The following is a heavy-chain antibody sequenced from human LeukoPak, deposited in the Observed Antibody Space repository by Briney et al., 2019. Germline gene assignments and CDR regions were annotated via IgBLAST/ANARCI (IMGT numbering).Heavy chain of an antibody. J-gene: IGHJ5*01. V-gene: IGHV3-23*01. CDR1: GFTFSLYA. CDR2: ISGSGDNT. Sequence: GGSLRLSCVASGFTFSLYAMSWVRQAPGKGLGWISAISGSGDNTYYAESVKGRFTISRDNSKNTLYLRMKSLRAEDTAIYYCAKESTVTPGNVNWFDSWGQGTLVTVSS. CDR3: AKESTVTPGNVNWFDS. D-gene: IGHD4-17*01.